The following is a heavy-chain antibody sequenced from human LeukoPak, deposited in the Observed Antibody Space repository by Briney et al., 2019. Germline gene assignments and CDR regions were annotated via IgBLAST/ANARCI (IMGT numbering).Heavy chain of an antibody. CDR2: ISAFNGYT. V-gene: IGHV1-18*01. D-gene: IGHD4-11*01. J-gene: IGHJ6*03. CDR3: ARGSTKVTSVIHMDV. Sequence: ASVKVSCEASGYTFTNNGIHWVRQAPGQGLEWMGWISAFNGYTNYAQNLQGRVTMTTDTSTSTAYMELRSLRSDDTAIYYCARGSTKVTSVIHMDVWGKGTTVTVSS. CDR1: GYTFTNNG.